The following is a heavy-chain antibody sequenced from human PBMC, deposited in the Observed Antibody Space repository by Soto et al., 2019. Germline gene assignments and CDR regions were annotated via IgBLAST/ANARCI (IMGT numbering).Heavy chain of an antibody. CDR2: IKSKTDGGTT. CDR3: TTDPTVPPGCAFDI. J-gene: IGHJ3*02. V-gene: IGHV3-15*01. Sequence: EVQLVESGGGLVKPGGSLRLSCAASGFTFSNAWMSWVRQAPGKGLEWVGRIKSKTDGGTTDYAAPVKGRFTISRDDSKNTLYLQMNSLKTEDTAVYYCTTDPTVPPGCAFDIWGQGTMVTVSS. CDR1: GFTFSNAW. D-gene: IGHD4-17*01.